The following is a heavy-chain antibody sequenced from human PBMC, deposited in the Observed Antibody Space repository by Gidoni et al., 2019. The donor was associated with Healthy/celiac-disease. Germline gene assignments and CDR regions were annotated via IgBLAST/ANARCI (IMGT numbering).Heavy chain of an antibody. V-gene: IGHV1-69*02. CDR3: ARGSAGGGAFDI. CDR1: GGTFSSYT. J-gene: IGHJ3*02. D-gene: IGHD3-10*01. Sequence: QVQLVQSGAAVKKPGSSVKVSCKASGGTFSSYTISWVRQAPGPGLEWMGRIIPILGMTNYAQKSQGRVKITADKSTSTAYMELSSLRSGDKAVYYCARGSAGGGAFDIWGQGTMVTVSS. CDR2: IIPILGMT.